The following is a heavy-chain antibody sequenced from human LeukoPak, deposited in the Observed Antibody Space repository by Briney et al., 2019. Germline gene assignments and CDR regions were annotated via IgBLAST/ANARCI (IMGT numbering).Heavy chain of an antibody. CDR2: INPSGGST. Sequence: ASVKVSCKXSGYIFTSYYMHWVRQAPGQGLEWMGIINPSGGSTSYSQKFQGRVTMTRDTSTSTVYMELRSLRSEDTAVYYCARETVGAFDYWGQGTLVTVSS. D-gene: IGHD1-26*01. CDR1: GYIFTSYY. V-gene: IGHV1-46*01. J-gene: IGHJ4*02. CDR3: ARETVGAFDY.